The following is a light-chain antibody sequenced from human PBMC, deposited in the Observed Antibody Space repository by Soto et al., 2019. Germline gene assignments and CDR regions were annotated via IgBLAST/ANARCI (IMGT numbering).Light chain of an antibody. CDR2: EVS. J-gene: IGLJ1*01. CDR1: SSDVGGYDY. V-gene: IGLV2-14*01. CDR3: SSFTTDSTSV. Sequence: QSVLSQPASVSGSPGQSITISCTGTSSDVGGYDYVSWYQQHPAKAPKLVIYEVSNRPSGVSTRFSGSKSGNTASLTISGLQADDEADYYCSSFTTDSTSVFGGGTKVTVL.